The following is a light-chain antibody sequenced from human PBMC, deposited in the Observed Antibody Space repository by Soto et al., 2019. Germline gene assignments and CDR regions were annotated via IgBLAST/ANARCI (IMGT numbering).Light chain of an antibody. V-gene: IGKV3-11*01. J-gene: IGKJ3*01. CDR1: QSIGSY. CDR2: DAS. Sequence: EIVLTQSPATLSLSLGERATLSCRDSQSIGSYLAWYQHKLGQPPRLLIYDASNRATGIPVRFSGSGSGTDFTLTISSLEPEDFAVYYCQQRSTWPPFSFGPGTKVDI. CDR3: QQRSTWPPFS.